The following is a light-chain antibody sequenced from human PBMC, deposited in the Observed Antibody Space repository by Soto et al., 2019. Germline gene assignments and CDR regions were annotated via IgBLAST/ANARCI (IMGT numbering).Light chain of an antibody. CDR1: QSISKF. V-gene: IGKV1-39*01. J-gene: IGKJ1*01. Sequence: DIQMTQSASFLCASAGDRVTILCRASQSISKFLHWYQQKPGKAPKLVIYAASKLESGVPSRFGGSVSGTDGTITISSLKNDDGTTYFCQQSDSSTWTFGQGTKVDNK. CDR3: QQSDSSTWT. CDR2: AAS.